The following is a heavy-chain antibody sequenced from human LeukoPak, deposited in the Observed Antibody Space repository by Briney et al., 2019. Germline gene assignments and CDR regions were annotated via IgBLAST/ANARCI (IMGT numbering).Heavy chain of an antibody. V-gene: IGHV4-59*08. Sequence: PSETLSLTCTVSGGSISSYYWSWIRQPPGKGLEWIGYIYYSGSTNYNPSLKSRVTISVDTSKNQFSLKLSSVTAADTAVYYCARHDPYGSALDVWGQGTTVTVSS. D-gene: IGHD3-10*01. CDR3: ARHDPYGSALDV. CDR2: IYYSGST. J-gene: IGHJ6*02. CDR1: GGSISSYY.